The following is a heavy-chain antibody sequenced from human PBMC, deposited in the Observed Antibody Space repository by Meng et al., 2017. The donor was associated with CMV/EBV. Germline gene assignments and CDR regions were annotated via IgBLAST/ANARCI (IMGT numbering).Heavy chain of an antibody. Sequence: ASVKVSCKASGYTFTSYYMHWVRQAPGQGLEWMGIINPSGGSTSYAQKFQGRVTITTDESTSTAYMELSSLRSEDTAVYYCAREGQSGVLAAIYGFWFDPWGQGTLVTVSS. CDR3: AREGQSGVLAAIYGFWFDP. J-gene: IGHJ5*02. CDR2: INPSGGST. D-gene: IGHD2-2*02. CDR1: GYTFTSYY. V-gene: IGHV1-46*01.